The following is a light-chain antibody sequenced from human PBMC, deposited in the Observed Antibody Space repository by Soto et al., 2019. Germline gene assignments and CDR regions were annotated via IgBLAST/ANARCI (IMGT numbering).Light chain of an antibody. V-gene: IGKV3-20*01. CDR2: GAS. Sequence: EIVLTQSPGTLSLSPGERVTLSCRASQSVSSRYLARYQQKPGQAPRLLIYGASSRATGMPDRFSGSGSGTDFTLTISRLEPEDFAVYYCQQYGGSPITFGQGTRLEIK. CDR1: QSVSSRY. J-gene: IGKJ5*01. CDR3: QQYGGSPIT.